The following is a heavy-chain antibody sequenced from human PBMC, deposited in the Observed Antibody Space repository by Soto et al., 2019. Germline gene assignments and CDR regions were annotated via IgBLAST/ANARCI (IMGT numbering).Heavy chain of an antibody. Sequence: SETLSLTCTVSGGSSNNYYWSWIRQPPGKGLEWIGYIYYNGITNYNSSLKSRVTISLDTSRNQFSLKLSSVTVADTAVYFCAREYAYIIDYWGQGTLVTVSS. V-gene: IGHV4-59*01. J-gene: IGHJ4*02. CDR3: AREYAYIIDY. CDR2: IYYNGIT. D-gene: IGHD1-20*01. CDR1: GGSSNNYY.